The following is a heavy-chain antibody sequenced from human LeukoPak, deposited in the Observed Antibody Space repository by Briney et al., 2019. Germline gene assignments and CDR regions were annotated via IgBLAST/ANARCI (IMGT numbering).Heavy chain of an antibody. CDR3: ARDSSGWYDH. Sequence: GGSLRLSCAASGFTFSRYAMNWVRQAPEKGLEWVSVIYTGGTTYYADSVRGRFTISRDNSKNTLYLQMNSLRDEDTAVYYCARDSSGWYDHWGQGTLVTVSS. CDR2: IYTGGTT. D-gene: IGHD6-19*01. V-gene: IGHV3-53*01. J-gene: IGHJ5*02. CDR1: GFTFSRYA.